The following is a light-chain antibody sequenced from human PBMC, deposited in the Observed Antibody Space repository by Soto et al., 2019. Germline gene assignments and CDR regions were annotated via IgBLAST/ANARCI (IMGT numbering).Light chain of an antibody. CDR1: HSVGSN. J-gene: IGKJ4*01. Sequence: VRTQSPTTLSVSPGERATLSCMASHSVGSNLAWYQQNPGQSPRLLIYGAYTRATGVTARFSGSGSATQFTLTISSLQSEDFGFYYCQQYKQWPVAFGGGTQVDIK. CDR2: GAY. V-gene: IGKV3-15*01. CDR3: QQYKQWPVA.